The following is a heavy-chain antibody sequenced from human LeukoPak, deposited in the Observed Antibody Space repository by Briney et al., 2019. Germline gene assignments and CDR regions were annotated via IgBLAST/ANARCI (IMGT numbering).Heavy chain of an antibody. V-gene: IGHV4-59*01. J-gene: IGHJ6*03. CDR1: GGSISSYY. Sequence: SETLSLTCTVSGGSISSYYWSWIRQPPGKGLEWVGSIYYSGSTNYNPSLKSRVTMSVDTSKNQFSLKLSSVTAADTAVYYCARNRYNWNYDYYYYYMDVWGKGTTVTVSS. CDR2: IYYSGST. D-gene: IGHD1-7*01. CDR3: ARNRYNWNYDYYYYYMDV.